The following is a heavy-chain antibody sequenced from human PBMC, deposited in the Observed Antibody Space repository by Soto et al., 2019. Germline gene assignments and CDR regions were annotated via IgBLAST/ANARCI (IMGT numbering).Heavy chain of an antibody. CDR1: GGSFRAYY. CDR2: ISHRGRT. CDR3: AKIKGDNWNYLHP. V-gene: IGHV4-34*01. D-gene: IGHD1-7*01. Sequence: SETLPLTCAVYGGSFRAYYWRWIRHPPGRGLERIGDISHRGRTNYNPSLKSRVTISVDTSKNQFSLKLSSVTAADTAVYYCAKIKGDNWNYLHPWCQGTLVTVSS. J-gene: IGHJ5*02.